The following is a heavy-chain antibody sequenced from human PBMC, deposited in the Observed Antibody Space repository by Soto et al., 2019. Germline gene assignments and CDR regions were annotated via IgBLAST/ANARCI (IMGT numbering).Heavy chain of an antibody. CDR2: IKSKTDGGTT. J-gene: IGHJ6*02. CDR3: TTHPDCTIGVCYEPPPNYYYYCMDV. Sequence: GGSLRLSCAASGFTFSNAWMNWVRQAPGKGLECVGRIKSKTDGGTTDYAAPVKGRFTIYRDDSKNTLYLQMNSLNTEDTAVYYCTTHPDCTIGVCYEPPPNYYYYCMDVWGQGTTVTVSS. V-gene: IGHV3-15*07. D-gene: IGHD2-8*01. CDR1: GFTFSNAW.